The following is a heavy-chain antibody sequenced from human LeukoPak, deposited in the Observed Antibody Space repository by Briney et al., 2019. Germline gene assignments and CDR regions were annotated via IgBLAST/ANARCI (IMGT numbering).Heavy chain of an antibody. J-gene: IGHJ4*02. CDR3: ARALHGGSYFLDY. V-gene: IGHV4-34*01. CDR1: GASFSGYF. Sequence: SETLSLTCAVYGASFSGYFWSYIRQPPGKGLEWLGEISHSGSTNYSPSLKSRVTISVDTSKNQFSLRLSSVTAADTAVYYCARALHGGSYFLDYWGQGSLVTVSS. D-gene: IGHD1-26*01. CDR2: ISHSGST.